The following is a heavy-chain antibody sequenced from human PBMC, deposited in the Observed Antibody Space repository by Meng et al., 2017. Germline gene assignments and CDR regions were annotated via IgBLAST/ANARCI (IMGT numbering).Heavy chain of an antibody. J-gene: IGHJ4*02. V-gene: IGHV6-1*02. Sequence: QLHLQQSRPGLVQPAHTLSPTCAISGDSVSSNSAAWNWIRQSPSRGLEWLGRTYYRSKWYNEYTVSVKSRITINPDTSKNQFSLQLNSVTPEDTAVYYCARAYCSGGSCESDYWGQGTLVTVSS. D-gene: IGHD2-15*01. CDR3: ARAYCSGGSCESDY. CDR1: GDSVSSNSAA. CDR2: TYYRSKWYN.